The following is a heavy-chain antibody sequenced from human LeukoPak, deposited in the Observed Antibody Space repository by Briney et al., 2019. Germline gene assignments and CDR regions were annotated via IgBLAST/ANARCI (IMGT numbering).Heavy chain of an antibody. Sequence: GGSLRLSCTASGFSFSGHWMHWARQLPGKGLVWVSRISPTGSTTSYADSVKGRFTVSRDNAKNTLYLQVNNLRAEDTAVYYCARGPDSNWSGLDFWGQGTLLTVSS. CDR2: ISPTGSTT. CDR3: ARGPDSNWSGLDF. J-gene: IGHJ4*02. CDR1: GFSFSGHW. V-gene: IGHV3-74*01. D-gene: IGHD6-6*01.